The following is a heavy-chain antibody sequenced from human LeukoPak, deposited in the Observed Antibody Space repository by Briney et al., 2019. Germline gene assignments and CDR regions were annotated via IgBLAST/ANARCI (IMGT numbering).Heavy chain of an antibody. D-gene: IGHD3-10*01. Sequence: GGSLRLSCAASGFTFSSYWMSWVRQAPGKGLEWVAHIKQDGSEKYYVDSVKGRFTIYRDNAKTSLYLQMNSLRDEEKAVYDCSRMTSGSGSYSVVWGQGTLVTVSS. CDR1: GFTFSSYW. CDR3: SRMTSGSGSYSVV. CDR2: IKQDGSEK. J-gene: IGHJ4*02. V-gene: IGHV3-7*01.